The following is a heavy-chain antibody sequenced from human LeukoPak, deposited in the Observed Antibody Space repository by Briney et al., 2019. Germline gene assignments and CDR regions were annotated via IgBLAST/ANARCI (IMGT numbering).Heavy chain of an antibody. D-gene: IGHD2-2*01. CDR3: ARHYVAAAGNWLGP. Sequence: PSEILSLTCTVSSGSITSNNYYWGWLRQPPGKGLEWIGSIYYSGNTYYNPSLKTRLIMSVDTSKNQFSLKLSSVTAADTAVYYCARHYVAAAGNWLGPWGQGTLVTVSS. V-gene: IGHV4-39*01. J-gene: IGHJ5*02. CDR2: IYYSGNT. CDR1: SGSITSNNYY.